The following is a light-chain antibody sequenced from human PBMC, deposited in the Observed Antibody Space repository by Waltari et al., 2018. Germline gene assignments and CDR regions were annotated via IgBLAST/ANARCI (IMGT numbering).Light chain of an antibody. V-gene: IGLV3-19*01. CDR3: HSRDASGVGGS. CDR2: DKN. J-gene: IGLJ2*01. CDR1: SLRSYY. Sequence: SSELTQDPAVSVAMGQTVRITCHGASLRSYYASWYQQRPGQAPILVMYDKNNRPSGVPDRFSGSSSDNTASLTITGAQAEDEASYYCHSRDASGVGGSFGGGTKLTVL.